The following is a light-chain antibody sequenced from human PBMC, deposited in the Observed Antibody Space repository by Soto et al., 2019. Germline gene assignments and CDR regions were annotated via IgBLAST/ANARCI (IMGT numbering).Light chain of an antibody. CDR2: GTF. J-gene: IGKJ1*01. CDR3: QQYNNWPWT. V-gene: IGKV3-15*01. CDR1: QRITSY. Sequence: EIVLTQSPATLSLSPGERATLSCRASQRITSYLAWYQQKPGQAPRLLIHGTFTRATGIPARFSGSGSGTEFTLTISTLQSEDFAVYYCQQYNNWPWTFGQGTKVDIK.